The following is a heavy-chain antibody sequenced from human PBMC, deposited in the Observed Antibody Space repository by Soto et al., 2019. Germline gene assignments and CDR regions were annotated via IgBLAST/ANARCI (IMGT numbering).Heavy chain of an antibody. J-gene: IGHJ3*02. D-gene: IGHD3-9*01. Sequence: GGSLRLSCAASGFTFDDYAMHWVRQAPGKGLEWVSGISWNSGSIGYADSVKGRFTISRDNAKNSLYLQMNSLRAEDTALYYCAKDKSYYDILTGKRTEGAFDIWGQGTMVTVS. CDR1: GFTFDDYA. CDR2: ISWNSGSI. V-gene: IGHV3-9*01. CDR3: AKDKSYYDILTGKRTEGAFDI.